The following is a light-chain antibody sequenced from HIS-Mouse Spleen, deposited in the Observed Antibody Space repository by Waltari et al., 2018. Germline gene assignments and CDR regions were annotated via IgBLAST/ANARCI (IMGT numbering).Light chain of an antibody. CDR3: QQYNNWPYT. CDR1: QSVSSN. Sequence: EIVMTQSPATLSVSPGERATLPCRASQSVSSNLAWYQQKPGQAPRLPIYGASTRATGIPARFSGSGSGTEFTLTISSLQSEDFAVYYCQQYNNWPYTFGQGTKLEIK. V-gene: IGKV3-15*01. CDR2: GAS. J-gene: IGKJ2*01.